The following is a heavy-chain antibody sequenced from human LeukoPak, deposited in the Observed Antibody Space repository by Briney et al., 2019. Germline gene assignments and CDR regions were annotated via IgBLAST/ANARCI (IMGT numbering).Heavy chain of an antibody. V-gene: IGHV3-21*04. D-gene: IGHD5-24*01. CDR2: ISSGSSYI. Sequence: GGSLRLSCAASGFIFSSYTMNWVRQAPGKGLEWVSSISSGSSYIYYADSVKGRFTISRDNAKNSLYLQMKSLRPEDTAFYYCAKSYGYKGQESSLFDFWGQGTLVTVSS. J-gene: IGHJ4*02. CDR1: GFIFSSYT. CDR3: AKSYGYKGQESSLFDF.